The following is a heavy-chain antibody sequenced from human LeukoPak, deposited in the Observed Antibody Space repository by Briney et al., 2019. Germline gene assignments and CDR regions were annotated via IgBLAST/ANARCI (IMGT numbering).Heavy chain of an antibody. CDR2: IIPIFGTA. J-gene: IGHJ6*02. Sequence: GSSVKVSCKASGGTFSSYAISWVRQAPGQGLEWMGGIIPIFGTANYAQKFQGRVTITADESTSTAYMELSSLRSEDTAVYYCARGIDYGDYPHYYGMDVWGQGTTVAASS. CDR1: GGTFSSYA. CDR3: ARGIDYGDYPHYYGMDV. V-gene: IGHV1-69*01. D-gene: IGHD4-17*01.